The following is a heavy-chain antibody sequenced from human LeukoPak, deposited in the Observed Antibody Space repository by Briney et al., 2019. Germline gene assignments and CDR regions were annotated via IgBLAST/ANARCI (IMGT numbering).Heavy chain of an antibody. V-gene: IGHV3-23*01. J-gene: IGHJ5*02. D-gene: IGHD3-3*01. CDR1: GFTFSSYA. CDR3: AIREFLEWLGGP. Sequence: GGSLRLSCAASGFTFSSYAMSWVRQAPGKGLEWVSTISGSRTYYADSVKGRFTISRDNSKNTLYLQMNSLRAEDTAVYYCAIREFLEWLGGPWGQGTLVTVSS. CDR2: ISGSRT.